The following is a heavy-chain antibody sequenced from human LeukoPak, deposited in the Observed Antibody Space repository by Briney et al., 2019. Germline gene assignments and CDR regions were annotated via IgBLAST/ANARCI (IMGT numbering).Heavy chain of an antibody. D-gene: IGHD2-15*01. CDR1: GFAFSSYA. CDR2: ISDNGGTT. Sequence: QPGGSLRLSCAASGFAFSSYALSWVRQAPGKGLEWVSAISDNGGTTFYADSVKGRFTITRDNSKNTLYVQMNSLRAEDTAVYYCARICSGGNCYFPSIWGQGTMVTVSS. CDR3: ARICSGGNCYFPSI. J-gene: IGHJ3*02. V-gene: IGHV3-23*01.